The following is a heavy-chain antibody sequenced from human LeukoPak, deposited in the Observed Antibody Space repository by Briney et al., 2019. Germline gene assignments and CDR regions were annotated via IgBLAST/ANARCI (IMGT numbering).Heavy chain of an antibody. CDR3: ARDRGDYGSGSYLGY. V-gene: IGHV4-4*07. CDR1: GGSISSYY. D-gene: IGHD3-10*01. Sequence: SETLSLTCTVSGGSISSYYWSWLRQPAGKGLEWIGRIYNSGNTNYNPYLKSRVTMSVDTSKNQFSLKLSSVTAADTAVYYCARDRGDYGSGSYLGYWGQGTQVTVSS. J-gene: IGHJ4*02. CDR2: IYNSGNT.